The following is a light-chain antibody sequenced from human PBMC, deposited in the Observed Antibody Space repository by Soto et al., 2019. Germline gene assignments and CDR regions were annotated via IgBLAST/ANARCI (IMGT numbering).Light chain of an antibody. V-gene: IGLV2-14*01. J-gene: IGLJ1*01. CDR2: EVS. CDR3: SSYTSDNRDYV. Sequence: LTQPASVSGSPGQSITISCTGTSSDVGAYTSVSWYQQHPGKAPKLIIYEVSNRPPGVSTRFSGSKSASTASLTISGLQAEDEAHYYCSSYTSDNRDYVFGTGTKVT. CDR1: SSDVGAYTS.